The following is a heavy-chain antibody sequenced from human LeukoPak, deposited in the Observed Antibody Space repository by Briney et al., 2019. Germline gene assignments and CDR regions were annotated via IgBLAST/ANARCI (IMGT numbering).Heavy chain of an antibody. Sequence: GGSLRLSCVAPGFSFSTYSMIWVRQAPGKGLEWVSSVSGTSEYIYYADSVRGRFTISRDNAKNTVYLQMNSLRAEDTAVYYCARWYSSGWYSDYWGQGTLVTVSS. D-gene: IGHD6-19*01. CDR1: GFSFSTYS. V-gene: IGHV3-21*06. CDR2: VSGTSEYI. J-gene: IGHJ4*02. CDR3: ARWYSSGWYSDY.